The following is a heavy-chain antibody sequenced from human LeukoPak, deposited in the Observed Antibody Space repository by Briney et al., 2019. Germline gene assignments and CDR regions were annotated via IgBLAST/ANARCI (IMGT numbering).Heavy chain of an antibody. CDR2: ISGSGEST. CDR1: GFTFPSFA. CDR3: AELGITMIGGV. J-gene: IGHJ6*04. V-gene: IGHV3-23*01. Sequence: GGSLRLSCAASGFTFPSFAMSWVRQAPGKGLEWVSDISGSGESTHYADSVKGRFTISRDNAKNSLYLQMNSLRAEDTAVYYCAELGITMIGGVWGKGTTVTISS. D-gene: IGHD3-10*02.